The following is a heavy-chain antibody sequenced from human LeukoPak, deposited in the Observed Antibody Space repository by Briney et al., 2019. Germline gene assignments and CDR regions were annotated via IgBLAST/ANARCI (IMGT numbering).Heavy chain of an antibody. V-gene: IGHV4-34*01. D-gene: IGHD6-13*01. CDR3: ARGRRYSSSWYGGPNWFDP. CDR1: GGSFSGYY. Sequence: PSETLSLTCAVYGGSFSGYYWSWIRQPPGKGLEWIGEIKHSGSTNYNPSLKSRVTISVDTSKNQFSLKLSSVAAADTAVYYCARGRRYSSSWYGGPNWFDPWGRGTLVTVSS. CDR2: IKHSGST. J-gene: IGHJ5*02.